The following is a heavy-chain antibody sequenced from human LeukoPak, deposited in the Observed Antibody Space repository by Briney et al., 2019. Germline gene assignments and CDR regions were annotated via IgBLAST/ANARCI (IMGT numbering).Heavy chain of an antibody. V-gene: IGHV3-23*01. CDR1: GFTFSSYA. CDR3: ARDCLPSSGYGFISY. D-gene: IGHD3-22*01. J-gene: IGHJ4*02. CDR2: ISGSGETT. Sequence: GGSLRLSCAASGFTFSSYAMSWVRQAPGKGLEWVSVISGSGETTYYADSVKGRFTVSRDNSKNTLYLQMNSLRAEDTAVYYCARDCLPSSGYGFISYWGQGTLVTVSS.